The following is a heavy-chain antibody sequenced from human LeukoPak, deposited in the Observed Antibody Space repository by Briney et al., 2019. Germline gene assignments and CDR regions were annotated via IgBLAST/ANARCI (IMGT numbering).Heavy chain of an antibody. CDR2: INHSGST. D-gene: IGHD1-26*01. CDR3: ASAPSLGATGLFDY. J-gene: IGHJ4*01. Sequence: SETLSLTRAVYGGSFSGYYGSWISQPPGKGLEWIGEINHSGSTNYNPSLKSRVTISVDTSKNQFSLKLSSVTAADTAVYYCASAPSLGATGLFDYWGQGTLVTGSS. CDR1: GGSFSGYY. V-gene: IGHV4-34*01.